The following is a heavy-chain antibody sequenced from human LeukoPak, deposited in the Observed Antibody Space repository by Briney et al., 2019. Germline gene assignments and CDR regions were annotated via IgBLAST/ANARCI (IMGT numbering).Heavy chain of an antibody. D-gene: IGHD3-10*01. CDR2: IRYDGSNK. CDR1: GFTFSSYG. J-gene: IGHJ4*02. Sequence: GGSLRLSCAASGFTFSSYGMHWVRQAPGKGLEWVAFIRYDGSNKYYADSVKGRFTISRDNSKNTLYLQMNSLRAEDTAVYYCARVVPPTDYGSGSYFWDPYYFDYWGQGTLVTVSS. CDR3: ARVVPPTDYGSGSYFWDPYYFDY. V-gene: IGHV3-30*02.